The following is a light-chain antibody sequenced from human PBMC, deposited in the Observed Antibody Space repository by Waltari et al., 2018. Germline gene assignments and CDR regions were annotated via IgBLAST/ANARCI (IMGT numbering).Light chain of an antibody. CDR3: QQYDNLPRFT. CDR1: QDISNY. V-gene: IGKV1-33*01. Sequence: DIQMTQSPSSLSASVGDRVTITCQASQDISNYLNWYQQKPGKAPKLLIYEASNWETGVPSRFSGSGSGTDFTFTISSLQPEDIATYYCQQYDNLPRFTFGPGTKVDIK. CDR2: EAS. J-gene: IGKJ3*01.